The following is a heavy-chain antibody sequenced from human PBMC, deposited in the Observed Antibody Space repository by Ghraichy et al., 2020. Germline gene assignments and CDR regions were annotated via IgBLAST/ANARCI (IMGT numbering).Heavy chain of an antibody. V-gene: IGHV4-34*01. CDR3: VRGPFSRTSCGSCYYY. D-gene: IGHD2-15*01. J-gene: IGHJ4*02. Sequence: SETLSLTCAVYGGSFSGYYWSWIRQPPGKGLEWIGEINHSGSTNYNPSLKSRVTISVDTSKNQFSLKLSSVTAADTAVYYCVRGPFSRTSCGSCYYYWGQGTLVTVSS. CDR1: GGSFSGYY. CDR2: INHSGST.